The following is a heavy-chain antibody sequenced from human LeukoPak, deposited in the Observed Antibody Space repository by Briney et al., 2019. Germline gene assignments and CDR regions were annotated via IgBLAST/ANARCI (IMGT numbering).Heavy chain of an antibody. D-gene: IGHD1-1*01. CDR1: GFTFSSYE. CDR3: ARGSTDSPSFDY. J-gene: IGHJ4*02. Sequence: PGGSLRLSCAASGFTFSSYEVNWVRPAAGEGLEWDSYISSSGTAIYYADSVKGRFTISRDNAKNSLYLQMNSLRAEDTAVYYCARGSTDSPSFDYWGQGTLVTVSS. CDR2: ISSSGTAI. V-gene: IGHV3-48*03.